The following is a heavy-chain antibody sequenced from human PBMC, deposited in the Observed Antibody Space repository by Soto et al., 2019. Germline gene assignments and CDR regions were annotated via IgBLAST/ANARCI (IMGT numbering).Heavy chain of an antibody. D-gene: IGHD6-19*01. Sequence: QITLKESGPTLVKPTQTLTLTCTFSGFSLTSNAVGVGWLRQPPGKALEWLALIYWDDDNHYSPSLKSRLTFTKDTSKNQVVLIMTNMDPVDTATYYCAHGSGWLFDFWGQGTLVTVSS. CDR1: GFSLTSNAVG. CDR3: AHGSGWLFDF. CDR2: IYWDDDN. J-gene: IGHJ4*02. V-gene: IGHV2-5*02.